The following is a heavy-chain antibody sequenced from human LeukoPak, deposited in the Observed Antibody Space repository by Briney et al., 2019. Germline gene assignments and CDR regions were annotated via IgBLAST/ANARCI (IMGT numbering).Heavy chain of an antibody. J-gene: IGHJ4*02. D-gene: IGHD2-2*01. CDR3: AREVVPAAGGFDY. CDR1: GGSISSYY. CDR2: IYYSGST. V-gene: IGHV4-59*01. Sequence: KPSETLSLTCTVSGGSISSYYWSWTRQPPGKGLEWIGYIYYSGSTNYNPSLKSRVTISVDTSKNQFSLKLSSVTAGDTAVYYCAREVVPAAGGFDYWGQGTLVTVSS.